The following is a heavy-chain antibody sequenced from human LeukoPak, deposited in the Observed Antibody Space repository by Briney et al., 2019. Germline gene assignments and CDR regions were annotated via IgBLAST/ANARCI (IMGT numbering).Heavy chain of an antibody. J-gene: IGHJ4*02. CDR1: GFTFSNYG. CDR3: ARERDSSFDY. D-gene: IGHD3-22*01. CDR2: IRYDGSNK. V-gene: IGHV3-33*01. Sequence: PGGSLRLSCAASGFTFSNYGMHWVRQAPGKGLEWVAVIRYDGSNKDYADSVKGRFTISRDNSKNTLYLQMNSLRAEDTAVYYCARERDSSFDYWGQGTLVTVSS.